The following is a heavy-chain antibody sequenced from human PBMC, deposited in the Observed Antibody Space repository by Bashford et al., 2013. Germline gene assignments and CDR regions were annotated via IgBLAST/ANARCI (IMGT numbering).Heavy chain of an antibody. V-gene: IGHV4-4*07. Sequence: SETLSLTCLVSGAPMHGYYWNWIRQPAGEGLEWIGRIFTSGNTNYNPSLKSRVTMSVDTSKSQFSLKLTSVTAADTAVYYCARGYDYGDYNWFDPWGQGTLVTVSS. CDR2: IFTSGNT. D-gene: IGHD4-17*01. CDR1: GAPMHGYY. CDR3: ARGYDYGDYNWFDP. J-gene: IGHJ5*02.